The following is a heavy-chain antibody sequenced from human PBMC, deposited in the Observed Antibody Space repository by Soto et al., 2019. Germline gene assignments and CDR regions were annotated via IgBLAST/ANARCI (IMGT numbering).Heavy chain of an antibody. CDR1: GFTFSDYY. V-gene: IGHV3-11*01. CDR2: IGGSGSPR. J-gene: IGHJ4*02. CDR3: ARVLETSGCYDY. Sequence: QVQLVESGEYLVKPGESLRLSCSVSGFTFSDYYMTWIRQAPGKGLECLSYIGGSGSPRYYADSVKGRFTISRDNGKNSLYLQMNALRAEDTGVYYCARVLETSGCYDYWGQGNLVTVSS. D-gene: IGHD3-22*01.